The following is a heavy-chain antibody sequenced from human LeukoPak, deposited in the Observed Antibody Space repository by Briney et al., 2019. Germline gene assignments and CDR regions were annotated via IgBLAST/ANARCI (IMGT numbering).Heavy chain of an antibody. CDR2: MIHSGSS. CDR3: ARGNIVATILGGLHGTTAFDF. J-gene: IGHJ4*02. Sequence: AETLSLTCGVSGGAFSGYYWSWIRQAPGKGLEWIGEMIHSGSSNYNPSLRSAGTISGDTSKNQFSLKLNSLTAADTAVYYCARGNIVATILGGLHGTTAFDFWGQGILVTVSS. D-gene: IGHD5-12*01. V-gene: IGHV4-34*01. CDR1: GGAFSGYY.